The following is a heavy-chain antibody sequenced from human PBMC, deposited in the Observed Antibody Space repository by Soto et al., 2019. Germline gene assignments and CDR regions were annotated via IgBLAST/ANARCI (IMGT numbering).Heavy chain of an antibody. J-gene: IGHJ4*02. V-gene: IGHV3-21*01. CDR3: VRGSGPDGSSATDWDH. CDR2: ISYSSYI. CDR1: GFTFSNYA. D-gene: IGHD3-9*01. Sequence: GGSLRLSCAASGFTFSNYAMNWVRQAPGKGLEWVSSISYSSYIYYADSVKGRFTISRDNAKNSLYLQMNSLRPEDTAVYYCVRGSGPDGSSATDWDHWGQGTPVTVSS.